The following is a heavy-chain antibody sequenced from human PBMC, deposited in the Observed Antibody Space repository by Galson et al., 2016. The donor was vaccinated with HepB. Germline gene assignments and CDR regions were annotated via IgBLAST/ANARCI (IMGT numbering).Heavy chain of an antibody. V-gene: IGHV4-61*01. CDR2: IQYSGNT. D-gene: IGHD1-26*01. J-gene: IGHJ4*02. CDR1: GGSVISDNYY. Sequence: ETLSLTCTVSGGSVISDNYYWSWIRQPPGKGLEWIGFIQYSGNTNCNPSLRGRVTISIDMSKNQFSLKVNSVTAADTAVYYCARDQNGSYLAYWGLGALVAVSS. CDR3: ARDQNGSYLAY.